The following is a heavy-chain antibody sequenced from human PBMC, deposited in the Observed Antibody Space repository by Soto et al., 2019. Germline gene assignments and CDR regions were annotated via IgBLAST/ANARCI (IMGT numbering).Heavy chain of an antibody. J-gene: IGHJ4*02. Sequence: QVQLQESGPGLVKPSQTLSLTCTVSGGSISSGGYYWSWIRQHPGKGLEWIGYIYYRGSTYYNPSLKSRVTISVDTSKTQFSLKLSSVTAAATAVYYCAREPPTVTGFDYWGQGTLVTVSS. CDR3: AREPPTVTGFDY. V-gene: IGHV4-31*03. CDR1: GGSISSGGYY. CDR2: IYYRGST. D-gene: IGHD4-4*01.